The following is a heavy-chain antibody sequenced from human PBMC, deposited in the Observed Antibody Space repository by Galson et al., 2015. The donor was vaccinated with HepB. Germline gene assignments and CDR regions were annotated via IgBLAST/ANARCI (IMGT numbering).Heavy chain of an antibody. V-gene: IGHV1-69*04. CDR2: IIPILGTA. CDR3: ATMVVYSGYDFTLV. D-gene: IGHD5-12*01. CDR1: GDTFSSQA. J-gene: IGHJ4*02. Sequence: SVKVSCKASGDTFSSQAINWVRQAPGQGLEWMGRIIPILGTANYAHKFQGRVTITAHKSTNTAYMELSSLRSEDTAVYYCATMVVYSGYDFTLVWGQGTLVIVSS.